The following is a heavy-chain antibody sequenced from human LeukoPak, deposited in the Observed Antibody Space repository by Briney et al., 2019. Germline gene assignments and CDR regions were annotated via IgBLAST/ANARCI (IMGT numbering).Heavy chain of an antibody. CDR1: GYTFTSYG. CDR3: ARDRGQWLDY. D-gene: IGHD6-19*01. J-gene: IGHJ4*02. V-gene: IGHV1-2*02. Sequence: WASVKVSCKASGYTFTSYGISWVRQAPGQGLEWMGWINPNTGGTNNAQKFKGRVTMTRDTSISTAYMELSGLRSNDAAVYYCARDRGQWLDYWGQGALVTVSS. CDR2: INPNTGGT.